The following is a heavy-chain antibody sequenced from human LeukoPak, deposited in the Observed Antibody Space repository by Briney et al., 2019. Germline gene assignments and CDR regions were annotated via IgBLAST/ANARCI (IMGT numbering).Heavy chain of an antibody. V-gene: IGHV3-21*01. Sequence: GGSLRLSCAASGFTFSSYEMNWVRQAPGKGLEWVSSISSSSSYIYYADSVKGRFTISRDNARNSLYLQMNSLRAEDTAVYYCARDPLRVVVAATGGRYWGQGTLVTVSS. CDR3: ARDPLRVVVAATGGRY. D-gene: IGHD2-15*01. CDR1: GFTFSSYE. CDR2: ISSSSSYI. J-gene: IGHJ4*02.